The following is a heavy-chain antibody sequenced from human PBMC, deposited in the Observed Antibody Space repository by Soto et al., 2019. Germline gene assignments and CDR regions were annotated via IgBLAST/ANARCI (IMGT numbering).Heavy chain of an antibody. Sequence: QVQLVESGGGVVQPGRSLRLSCAASGVTFSNYGMHWVRQAPGKGLEWLAVIWYDGSNKYYEESVKGRLTISRDNSNNTTHMQMNSMRGEDTAVYYCAKDLYRGYSYSTQQFDSWGQGTLVIVSS. D-gene: IGHD5-12*01. CDR1: GVTFSNYG. CDR3: AKDLYRGYSYSTQQFDS. V-gene: IGHV3-33*06. CDR2: IWYDGSNK. J-gene: IGHJ4*02.